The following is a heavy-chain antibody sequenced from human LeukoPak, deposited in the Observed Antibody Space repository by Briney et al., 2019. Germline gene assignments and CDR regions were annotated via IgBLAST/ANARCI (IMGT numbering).Heavy chain of an antibody. J-gene: IGHJ4*02. CDR2: INSDGSST. V-gene: IGHV3-74*01. CDR1: GFTFSSYW. D-gene: IGHD6-19*01. Sequence: GGSLRLSCAASGFTFSSYWMHWVRQAPGKGLVWVSHINSDGSSTSYADSVKGRFTISRDNAKNTLYLQMNSLRAEDTAVYYCARPIAVAGTDYWGQGTLVTVSS. CDR3: ARPIAVAGTDY.